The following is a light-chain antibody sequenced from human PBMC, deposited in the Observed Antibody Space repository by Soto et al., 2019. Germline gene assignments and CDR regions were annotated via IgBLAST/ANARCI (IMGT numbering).Light chain of an antibody. J-gene: IGKJ2*01. CDR3: QQRSNWPLMYT. Sequence: EIVLTQSPATLYLSPGERATLSCRASQSVSSYLAWYQQQPGQAPSLLIYDASNRATGIPARFSGSGSGTDCTLTISSLEPEDFAVYYCQQRSNWPLMYTFGQGTKLEIK. CDR2: DAS. CDR1: QSVSSY. V-gene: IGKV3-11*01.